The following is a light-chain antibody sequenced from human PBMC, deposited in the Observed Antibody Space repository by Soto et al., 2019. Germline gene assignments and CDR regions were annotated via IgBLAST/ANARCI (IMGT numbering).Light chain of an antibody. Sequence: AIQLTQSPSSPSASVGDRVTITCRASQGISSALAWYQQKPGKAPKLLIYDASSLESGVPSRFSGSGSGTEFTLTISSLQPEDFATYYCQQFNSYPYTFGQGTKLEIK. J-gene: IGKJ2*01. V-gene: IGKV1-13*02. CDR3: QQFNSYPYT. CDR1: QGISSA. CDR2: DAS.